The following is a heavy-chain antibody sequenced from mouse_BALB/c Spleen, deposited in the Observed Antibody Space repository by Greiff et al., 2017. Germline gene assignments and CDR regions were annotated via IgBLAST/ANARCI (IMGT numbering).Heavy chain of an antibody. J-gene: IGHJ2*01. D-gene: IGHD4-1*01. Sequence: EVQLVESGPGLVKPSQSLSLTCSVTGYSITSGYYWNWIRQFPGNKLEWMGYISYDGSNNYNPSLKNRISITRDTSKNQFFLKLNSVTTEDTATYYCARDWVYFDYWGQGTTLTVSS. CDR3: ARDWVYFDY. CDR1: GYSITSGYY. CDR2: ISYDGSN. V-gene: IGHV3-6*02.